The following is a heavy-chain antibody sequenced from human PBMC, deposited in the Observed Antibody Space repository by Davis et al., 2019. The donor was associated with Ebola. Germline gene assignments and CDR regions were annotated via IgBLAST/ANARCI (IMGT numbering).Heavy chain of an antibody. CDR2: INHSGSN. D-gene: IGHD2-15*01. V-gene: IGHV4-34*01. Sequence: PPETLSLTSAVYGGSFSGNYWSWIRQPPGKGLEWIGEINHSGSNNYNQSLKSRVTISVDTSKNQFSLKLSSVTAADTAVYYCARTQRSNARIWDPRKYYYYMYVWGKGTTVTVSS. CDR1: GGSFSGNY. CDR3: ARTQRSNARIWDPRKYYYYMYV. J-gene: IGHJ6*03.